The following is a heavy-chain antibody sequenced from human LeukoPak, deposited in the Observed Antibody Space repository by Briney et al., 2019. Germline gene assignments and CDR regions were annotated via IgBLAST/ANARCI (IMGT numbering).Heavy chain of an antibody. CDR1: GGSFSGYY. Sequence: SETLSLTCAVYGGSFSGYYWSWIRQPPGKGLEWIGEINHSGSTNYNPSLKSRVTISVDTSKNQFSLKLSPVTAADTAVYYCARGHVDYFDYWGQGTLVTVSS. CDR2: INHSGST. V-gene: IGHV4-34*01. J-gene: IGHJ4*02. CDR3: ARGHVDYFDY.